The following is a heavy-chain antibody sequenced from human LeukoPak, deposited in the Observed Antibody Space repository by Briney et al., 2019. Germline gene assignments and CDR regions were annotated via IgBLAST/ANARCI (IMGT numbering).Heavy chain of an antibody. CDR2: IYYSGSI. V-gene: IGHV4-59*01. D-gene: IGHD5-12*01. CDR3: ARATPGIVATMDY. J-gene: IGHJ4*02. Sequence: SETLSLTCTVSGGSISSYYWSWIRQPPGKGLEWIGYIYYSGSINYNPSLKSRVTISVDTSKNQFSLKLSSVTAADTAVYYCARATPGIVATMDYWGQGTLVTVSS. CDR1: GGSISSYY.